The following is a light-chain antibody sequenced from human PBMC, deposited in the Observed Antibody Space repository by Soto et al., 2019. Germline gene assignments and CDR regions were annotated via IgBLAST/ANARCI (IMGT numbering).Light chain of an antibody. J-gene: IGLJ3*02. CDR3: AAWHDSLNGPV. Sequence: SVLTQPPSASGTPGQRVTISCSGSSSNIGSNTVTWYQQLPGTAPKVLIYSNNRRPSGVPDRFSGSKSGTSASLAIGGLQSEDEAYYYCAAWHDSLNGPVFGGGTKLTVL. CDR2: SNN. CDR1: SSNIGSNT. V-gene: IGLV1-44*01.